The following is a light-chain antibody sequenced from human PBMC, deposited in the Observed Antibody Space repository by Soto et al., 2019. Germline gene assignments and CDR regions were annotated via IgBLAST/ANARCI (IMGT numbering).Light chain of an antibody. J-gene: IGKJ4*01. CDR2: GAS. V-gene: IGKV3D-7*01. Sequence: VFTQSPATLSLSPGGRAILSCRASQTVSRYYLSWYQKKPGQPPRLLIYGASTRATGVPDRFSGSGSGADFTLTISSLQPEDFAVYYCQQALTFGGGTTVE. CDR3: QQALT. CDR1: QTVSRYY.